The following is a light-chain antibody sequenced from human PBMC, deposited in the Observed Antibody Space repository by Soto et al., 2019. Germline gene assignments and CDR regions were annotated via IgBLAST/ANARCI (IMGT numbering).Light chain of an antibody. V-gene: IGKV3-11*01. CDR2: DAS. Sequence: EGAPLSCSASQSVRTYLAWYQVKPGQAPRLLIYDASRRASGVPARFSGSGSGTDFTLTISSLEPEDFALYYCQQRNTWPPITFGQGTRLEIK. CDR1: QSVRTY. J-gene: IGKJ5*01. CDR3: QQRNTWPPIT.